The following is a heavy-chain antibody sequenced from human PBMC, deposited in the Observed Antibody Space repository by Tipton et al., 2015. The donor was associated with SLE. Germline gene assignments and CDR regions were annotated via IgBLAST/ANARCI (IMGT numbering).Heavy chain of an antibody. D-gene: IGHD1-26*01. J-gene: IGHJ4*01. Sequence: GSLRLSCTASGFTFSNYAMSWVRQAPGKGLEWVSVIYIGGRTYYADSVKGRFTISRDNSKNTLYLQMNSLRAEDTAVYYCAKRKWASFCPCHPFDSWGHGTLLSVSS. CDR3: AKRKWASFCPCHPFDS. CDR2: IYIGGRT. CDR1: GFTFSNYA. V-gene: IGHV3-23*03.